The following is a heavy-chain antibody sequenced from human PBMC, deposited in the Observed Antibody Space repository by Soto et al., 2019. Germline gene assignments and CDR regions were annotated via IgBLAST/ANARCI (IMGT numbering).Heavy chain of an antibody. J-gene: IGHJ4*02. D-gene: IGHD1-26*01. CDR1: GGSISSYY. V-gene: IGHV4-59*01. CDR3: AKDASGSYYLY. CDR2: IYYSGST. Sequence: SETLSLTCTVSGGSISSYYWSWIRQPPGKGLEWIGYIYYSGSTNYNPSLKSRVTISVDTSKNQFSLKLSSVTAADTAVYYCAKDASGSYYLYWGQGTLVTVSS.